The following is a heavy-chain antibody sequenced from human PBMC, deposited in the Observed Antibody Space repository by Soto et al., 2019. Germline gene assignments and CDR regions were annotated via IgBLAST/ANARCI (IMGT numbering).Heavy chain of an antibody. CDR1: GFTFGSYS. CDR3: AKDGGYSYGPCDY. V-gene: IGHV3-48*01. CDR2: ISSSSSTI. D-gene: IGHD5-18*01. Sequence: EVQLVESGGGLVQPGGSLRLSCAASGFTFGSYSMNWVRQAPGKGLEWVSYISSSSSTIYYADSVEGRFTISRDNAKNPLDLQMNSVRAEDTAVYYCAKDGGYSYGPCDYWGQGTLVTVSS. J-gene: IGHJ4*02.